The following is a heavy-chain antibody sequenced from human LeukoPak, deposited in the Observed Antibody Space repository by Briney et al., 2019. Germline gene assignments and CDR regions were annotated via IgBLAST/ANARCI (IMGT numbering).Heavy chain of an antibody. CDR2: IYPGDSDT. CDR3: ARHRQNYGGLDY. D-gene: IGHD4/OR15-4a*01. Sequence: GESLKISCKGSGYSFSNYWIGWVRQMPGKGLEWMGIIYPGDSDTRYSPSFQGQVTISADKSISTAYLQWSSLKASDTAICYCARHRQNYGGLDYWGQGTLDPVSS. V-gene: IGHV5-51*01. CDR1: GYSFSNYW. J-gene: IGHJ4*02.